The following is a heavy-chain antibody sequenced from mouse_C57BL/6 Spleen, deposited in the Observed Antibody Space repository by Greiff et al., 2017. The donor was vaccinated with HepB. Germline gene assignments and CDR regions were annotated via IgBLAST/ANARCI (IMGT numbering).Heavy chain of an antibody. V-gene: IGHV5-17*01. CDR2: ISSGSSTI. D-gene: IGHD5-2*01. CDR1: GFTFSDYG. CDR3: ARKLRENNAMDY. Sequence: DVHLVESGGGLVKPGGSLKLSCAASGFTFSDYGMHWVRQAPEKGLEWVAYISSGSSTIYYADTVKGRFTISRDNAKNTLFLQMTSLRSEDTAMYYCARKLRENNAMDYWGQGTSVTVSS. J-gene: IGHJ4*01.